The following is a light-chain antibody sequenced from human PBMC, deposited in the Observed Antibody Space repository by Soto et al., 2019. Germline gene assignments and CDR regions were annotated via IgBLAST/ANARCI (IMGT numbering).Light chain of an antibody. J-gene: IGLJ1*01. V-gene: IGLV2-14*01. Sequence: QAVVTQPASVSGSPGQSITISCTGTSSDVAAYKYVSWYQQHPGKAPKLMIYEVSHRPSGVSSRFSGSNSGNTASLTISGLQAEDEADYYCSSYAGSSNVFGTGTKVTVL. CDR2: EVS. CDR3: SSYAGSSNV. CDR1: SSDVAAYKY.